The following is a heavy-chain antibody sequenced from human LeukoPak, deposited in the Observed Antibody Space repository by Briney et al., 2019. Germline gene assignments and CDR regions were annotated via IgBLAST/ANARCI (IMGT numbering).Heavy chain of an antibody. CDR3: ARSGVVGATSHFDY. V-gene: IGHV3-53*01. D-gene: IGHD1-26*01. CDR2: IYSDGST. CDR1: GFTVRSNF. Sequence: GGSLRLSCAASGFTVRSNFMSWVRQAPGKGLEWVSVIYSDGSTYYADSVKGRFTISRDNSKNTLSLQMNSLRAEDTAVYYCARSGVVGATSHFDYWGQGTLVTGSS. J-gene: IGHJ4*02.